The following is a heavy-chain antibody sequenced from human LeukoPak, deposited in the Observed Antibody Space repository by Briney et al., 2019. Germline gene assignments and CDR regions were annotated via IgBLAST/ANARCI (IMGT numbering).Heavy chain of an antibody. V-gene: IGHV4-59*01. CDR2: FYYSGST. J-gene: IGHJ4*02. CDR3: ARHGRSYYDTSGYNCVY. CDR1: GRPIRCDY. Sequence: SESLFLTSTVPGRPIRCDYCSWSRQPPVKGLGYIGHFYYSGSTNYNPSLKKLVTISVDTSKNQYSLKLSSVTAPDTAVYYCARHGRSYYDTSGYNCVYWAQGTLVTVSS. D-gene: IGHD3-22*01.